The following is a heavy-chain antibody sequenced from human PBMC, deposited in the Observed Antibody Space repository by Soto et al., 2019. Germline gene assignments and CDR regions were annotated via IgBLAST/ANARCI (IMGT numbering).Heavy chain of an antibody. CDR3: ARVFAGSFDY. D-gene: IGHD2-21*01. CDR1: GGSLSSGGYY. CDR2: IYYTGKT. V-gene: IGHV4-31*03. J-gene: IGHJ4*02. Sequence: PSETLSLTCTVSGGSLSSGGYYWSWLRQLPGKGLEWIGYIYYTGKTYYNPALKSRLAMPVDTSKNQFSLKLSSVTAADSALYYCARVFAGSFDYWGQGTLVTVSS.